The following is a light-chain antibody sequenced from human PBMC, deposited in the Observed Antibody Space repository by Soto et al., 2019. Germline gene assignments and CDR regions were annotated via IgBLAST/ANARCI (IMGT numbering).Light chain of an antibody. CDR3: QQYGSSPPGIS. CDR2: GAS. J-gene: IGKJ5*01. Sequence: EIVLTQSPGTLSLSPGERATLSCRASQSVSSSYLAWYQQKPGQAPRLLIYGASSRATGIPDRFSGSGSGTDFTITISRLEPADFAVYYCQQYGSSPPGISFGQGTRLEIK. CDR1: QSVSSSY. V-gene: IGKV3-20*01.